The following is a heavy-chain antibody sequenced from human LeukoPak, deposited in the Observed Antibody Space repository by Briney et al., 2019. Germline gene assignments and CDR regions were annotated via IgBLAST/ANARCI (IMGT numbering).Heavy chain of an antibody. V-gene: IGHV3-66*01. Sequence: GGSLRLFCAVSGFTVSSTYMSWARQAPGKGLECVSVIYSGGSTYYADSAKDRFTISRDNSKNTLYLQMNNRRAEDTAVYYCASTGYAFDIWGQGTMVTVSS. J-gene: IGHJ3*02. CDR1: GFTVSSTY. D-gene: IGHD7-27*01. CDR2: IYSGGST. CDR3: ASTGYAFDI.